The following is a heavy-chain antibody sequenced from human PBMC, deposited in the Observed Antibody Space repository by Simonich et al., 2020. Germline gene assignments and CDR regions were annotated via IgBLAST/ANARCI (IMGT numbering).Heavy chain of an antibody. V-gene: IGHV1-2*06. Sequence: QVQLVQSGAEVKKPVASVKVSCKASGYTFTGYYMPWGRQAPGQRLEWMGQINPNSGGTNSAQKFQGRVTMTRDTSISTAYMELSRLRSDDTAVYYCARDEWFDPWGQGTLVTVSS. CDR1: GYTFTGYY. CDR3: ARDEWFDP. CDR2: INPNSGGT. J-gene: IGHJ5*02.